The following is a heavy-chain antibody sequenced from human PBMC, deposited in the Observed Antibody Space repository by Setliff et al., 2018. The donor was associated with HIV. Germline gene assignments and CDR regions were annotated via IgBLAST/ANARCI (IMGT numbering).Heavy chain of an antibody. J-gene: IGHJ4*02. V-gene: IGHV1-24*01. D-gene: IGHD3-10*01. Sequence: GASVKVSCKVSGYTLTELSIHWVRQAPGKGLEWMGGFVPERIETIYAQKFQGRVTMTEDTSTDTAFMELSGLTSEDAAVYYCARAGGLRMDRGVVSDYWGQGTLVTVSS. CDR3: ARAGGLRMDRGVVSDY. CDR2: FVPERIET. CDR1: GYTLTELS.